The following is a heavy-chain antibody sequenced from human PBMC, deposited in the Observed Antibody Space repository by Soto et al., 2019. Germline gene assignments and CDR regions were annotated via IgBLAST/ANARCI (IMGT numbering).Heavy chain of an antibody. CDR2: IKDDGSEK. Sequence: EVQLVDSGGGLVQPGGSLRLSCLASEFTFNTYWMNWVRQAPGRGLEWVANIKDDGSEKNYVDSVKGRFTISRDNAKNSLYLQMNSLRGEDTAVYFCARDWGTPCRGSAVGYYYHYGMDVWGQGTTVTVSS. J-gene: IGHJ6*02. CDR3: ARDWGTPCRGSAVGYYYHYGMDV. D-gene: IGHD6-19*01. V-gene: IGHV3-7*05. CDR1: EFTFNTYW.